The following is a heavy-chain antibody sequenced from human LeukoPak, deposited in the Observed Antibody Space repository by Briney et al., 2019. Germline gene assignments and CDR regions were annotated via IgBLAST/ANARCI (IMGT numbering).Heavy chain of an antibody. J-gene: IGHJ4*02. CDR1: GFTFSSYS. CDR3: AREVGPFDY. Sequence: GGSLRLSCVVSGFTFSSYSMSWVRQAPGKGLEWVSSISGSGAGTYYADSVKGRFTISRDSSKNTMYLQVNSLRAEDTAVYYCAREVGPFDYWGQGTLVTVS. D-gene: IGHD1-26*01. V-gene: IGHV3-23*01. CDR2: ISGSGAGT.